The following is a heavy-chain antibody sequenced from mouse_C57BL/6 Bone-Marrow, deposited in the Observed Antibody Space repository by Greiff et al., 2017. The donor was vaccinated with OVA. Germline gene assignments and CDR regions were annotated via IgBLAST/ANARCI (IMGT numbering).Heavy chain of an antibody. Sequence: QVQLQQSGAELVKPGASVKISCKASGYAFSSYWMNWVKQRPGKGLEWIGQIYPGDGDTNYNGKFKGKATLTADKSSSTAYMQLSSLTSEDSAVYFCARSTFITTVVAPYWYFDVWGTGTTVTVSS. V-gene: IGHV1-80*01. D-gene: IGHD1-1*01. CDR3: ARSTFITTVVAPYWYFDV. J-gene: IGHJ1*03. CDR2: IYPGDGDT. CDR1: GYAFSSYW.